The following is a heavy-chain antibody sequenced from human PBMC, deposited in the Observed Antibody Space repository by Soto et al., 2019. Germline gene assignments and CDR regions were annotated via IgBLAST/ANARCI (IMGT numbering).Heavy chain of an antibody. CDR2: IYSGGST. D-gene: IGHD6-19*01. V-gene: IGHV3-53*04. Sequence: GGSLRLSCAASGFTVSSNYMSWVRQAPGKGLEWVSVIYSGGSTYYAGSVKGRCTISRHKSKNKLYLQMNSLRAEDTAVYYCASDPVMPGIAVAGLENWGQGTLVTVSS. J-gene: IGHJ4*02. CDR3: ASDPVMPGIAVAGLEN. CDR1: GFTVSSNY.